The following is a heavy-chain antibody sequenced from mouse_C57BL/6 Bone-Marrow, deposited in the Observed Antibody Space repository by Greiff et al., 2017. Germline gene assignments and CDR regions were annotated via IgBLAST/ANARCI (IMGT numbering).Heavy chain of an antibody. D-gene: IGHD1-1*01. CDR2: ISGGGGNT. Sequence: EVMLVESGGGLVKPGGSLKLSCAASGFTFSSYTMSWVRQTPGKGLQWVAAISGGGGNTYYPDSVKGRFTISRDNDKNILYLQMSSLRSEDTAVYYCSRQVTTVLATKYFDVWGTGTTVTVSS. V-gene: IGHV5-9*01. CDR1: GFTFSSYT. CDR3: SRQVTTVLATKYFDV. J-gene: IGHJ1*03.